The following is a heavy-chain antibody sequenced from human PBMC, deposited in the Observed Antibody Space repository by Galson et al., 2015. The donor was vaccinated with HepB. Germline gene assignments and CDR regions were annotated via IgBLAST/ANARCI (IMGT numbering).Heavy chain of an antibody. J-gene: IGHJ3*02. CDR2: INTNTGNT. CDR1: GYTFTSYA. Sequence: SVKLSCKASGYTFTSYAMNWVRQAPGQGLEWMGWINTNTGNTTYAQGFTGRFVFSLDTSVSTAYLQISTLKAEDTAVYYCARGRSIMVVVVISDAFDIWGQGTMVTVSS. D-gene: IGHD3-22*01. V-gene: IGHV7-4-1*02. CDR3: ARGRSIMVVVVISDAFDI.